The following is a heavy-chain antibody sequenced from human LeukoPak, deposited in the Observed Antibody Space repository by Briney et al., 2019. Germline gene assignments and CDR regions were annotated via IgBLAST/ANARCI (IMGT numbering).Heavy chain of an antibody. D-gene: IGHD3-10*01. V-gene: IGHV3-21*01. CDR1: GFTFSSYT. Sequence: PGGSLRLSCAASGFTFSSYTMSWVRQAPGKGLEWVSSISSSSSYIYYADSVKGRFTISRDNAKNSLYLQMNSLRAEDTAVYYCARGGLVRGVISFDYWGQGTLVTVSS. CDR3: ARGGLVRGVISFDY. CDR2: ISSSSSYI. J-gene: IGHJ4*02.